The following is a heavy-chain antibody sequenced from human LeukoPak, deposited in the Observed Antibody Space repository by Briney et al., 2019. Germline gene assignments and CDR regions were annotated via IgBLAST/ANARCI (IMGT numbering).Heavy chain of an antibody. CDR1: GGSISSYY. CDR2: IYYSGRT. CDR3: ARDISGPLDY. V-gene: IGHV4-59*01. Sequence: SETLSLTCTVSGGSISSYYWSWIRQPPGKGLERIGHIYYSGRTKYSPSLMSRVTISVDTSKNEFSLKLSSVTAADTAVYYCARDISGPLDYWGQGTLVTVSS. D-gene: IGHD6-19*01. J-gene: IGHJ4*02.